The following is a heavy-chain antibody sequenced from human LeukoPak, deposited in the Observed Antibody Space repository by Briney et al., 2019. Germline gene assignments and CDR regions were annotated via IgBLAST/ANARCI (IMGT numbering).Heavy chain of an antibody. V-gene: IGHV3-30*04. J-gene: IGHJ4*02. CDR3: ARDPPFSSGWSQNHFDH. D-gene: IGHD6-19*01. CDR1: GFIFEDFA. CDR2: ISYDGGNE. Sequence: PGRSLRLSCAPSGFIFEDFAMHWVRQAPGKGLEWAALISYDGGNENYADSVKGRFTISRDNSKNTLYLHMNSLRPEDTAVYYCARDPPFSSGWSQNHFDHWGQGTLVTVSS.